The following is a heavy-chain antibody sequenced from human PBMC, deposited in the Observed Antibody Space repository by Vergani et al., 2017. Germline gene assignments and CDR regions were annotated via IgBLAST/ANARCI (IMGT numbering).Heavy chain of an antibody. CDR3: ASSLYYDSSGYYDRDWPEGFDY. CDR2: INPNSGGT. CDR1: GYTFTGYY. J-gene: IGHJ4*02. D-gene: IGHD3-22*01. V-gene: IGHV1-2*02. Sequence: QVQLVQSGAEVKKPGASVKVSCKASGYTFTGYYMHWVRQAPGQGLEWMGWINPNSGGTNYAQKFQGRVTMTRDTSISTAYMELSRLRSDDTAVYYCASSLYYDSSGYYDRDWPEGFDYWGQGTLVTVSS.